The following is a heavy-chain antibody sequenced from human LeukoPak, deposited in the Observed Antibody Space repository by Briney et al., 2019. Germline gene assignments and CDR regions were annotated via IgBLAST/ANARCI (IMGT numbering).Heavy chain of an antibody. V-gene: IGHV1-69*05. CDR3: AKLGRNSYSGSYLDY. J-gene: IGHJ4*02. CDR2: IIPIFGTA. D-gene: IGHD1-26*01. Sequence: GASVKVSCKASGGTFRSYAISWVRQAPGQGLEWMGRIIPIFGTANYAQRFQGRVTITTDESTSTAYMELSSLRSEDTAVYYCAKLGRNSYSGSYLDYWGQGTLVTVSS. CDR1: GGTFRSYA.